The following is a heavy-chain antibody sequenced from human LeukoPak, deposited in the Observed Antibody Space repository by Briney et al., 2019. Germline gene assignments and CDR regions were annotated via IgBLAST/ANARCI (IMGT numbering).Heavy chain of an antibody. Sequence: ASVKVSCKASGYTFTGYYMHWVRQAPGQGLEWMGWINPNSGGTNYAQKFQGRVTMTRDTSISTAYMELSRLRSDDTAVYYCARVISRSYYADDWGQGTLVTVSS. CDR3: ARVISRSYYADD. D-gene: IGHD3-10*01. V-gene: IGHV1-2*02. CDR2: INPNSGGT. J-gene: IGHJ4*02. CDR1: GYTFTGYY.